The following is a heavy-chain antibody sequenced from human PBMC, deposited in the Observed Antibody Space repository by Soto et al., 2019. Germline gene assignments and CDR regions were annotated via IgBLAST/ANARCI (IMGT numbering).Heavy chain of an antibody. D-gene: IGHD6-19*01. Sequence: ETLSLTCTVSGGSVSSGCYYWGWIRQPPGKGLEWIGYIYHSGSTNYNPSLKSRVTISVDTSKNQFSLSLTSVTAADTAVYYCARLSAAWFDPWGQGTLVTVSS. CDR1: GGSVSSGCYY. J-gene: IGHJ5*02. CDR3: ARLSAAWFDP. V-gene: IGHV4-61*01. CDR2: IYHSGST.